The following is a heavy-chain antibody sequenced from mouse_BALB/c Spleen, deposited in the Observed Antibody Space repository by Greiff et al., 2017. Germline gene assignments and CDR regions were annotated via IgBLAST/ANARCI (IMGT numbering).Heavy chain of an antibody. D-gene: IGHD1-1*01. J-gene: IGHJ3*01. CDR1: GFTFTDYY. CDR2: IRNKANGYTT. CDR3: SRAGYGSFFAY. Sequence: EVMLVESGGGLVQPGGSLRLSCATSGFTFTDYYMSWVRQTPGKALEWLGFIRNKANGYTTEYSASVKGRFTISRDNSQSILYLQMNTLRAEDSATYYCSRAGYGSFFAYWGQGTLVTVSA. V-gene: IGHV7-3*02.